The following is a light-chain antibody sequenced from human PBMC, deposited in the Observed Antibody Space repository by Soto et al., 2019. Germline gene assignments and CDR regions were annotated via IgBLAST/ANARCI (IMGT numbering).Light chain of an antibody. Sequence: DIQLTQSPSFLSASVGDRVTITCRASQGISNYLAWYQQKPGKAPKLLIYAASTLQSGVPSRFSGSGSGTEFTLTIRRLQPEDFAIYYFQHLNGCRFGPGTKVDIK. V-gene: IGKV1-9*01. CDR2: AAS. CDR1: QGISNY. CDR3: QHLNGCR. J-gene: IGKJ3*01.